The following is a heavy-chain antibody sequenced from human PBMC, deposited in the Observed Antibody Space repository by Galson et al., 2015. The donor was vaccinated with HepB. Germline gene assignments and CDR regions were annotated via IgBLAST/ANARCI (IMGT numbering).Heavy chain of an antibody. CDR2: ISYDGSNK. J-gene: IGHJ6*02. CDR1: GFTFSSYG. D-gene: IGHD6-19*01. Sequence: SLRLSCAASGFTFSSYGMHWVRQAPGKGLEWVAVISYDGSNKYYADSVKGRFTISRDNSKNTLYLQMNSLRAEDTAVYYCAKAVPYSSGWYEWEYYYGMDVWGQGTTVTVSS. CDR3: AKAVPYSSGWYEWEYYYGMDV. V-gene: IGHV3-30*18.